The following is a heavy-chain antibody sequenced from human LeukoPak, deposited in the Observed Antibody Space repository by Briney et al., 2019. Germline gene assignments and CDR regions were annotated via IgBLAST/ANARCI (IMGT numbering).Heavy chain of an antibody. Sequence: GGSLRLSCAASGFTFSSYAMHWVRQAPGKGLEWVAVISYDGSNKYYADSVKGRFTISRDNSKNTLYLQMNSLRAEDTAVYYCARASTTVPNLLDYWGQGTLVTVSS. J-gene: IGHJ4*02. V-gene: IGHV3-30-3*01. CDR2: ISYDGSNK. D-gene: IGHD4-17*01. CDR3: ARASTTVPNLLDY. CDR1: GFTFSSYA.